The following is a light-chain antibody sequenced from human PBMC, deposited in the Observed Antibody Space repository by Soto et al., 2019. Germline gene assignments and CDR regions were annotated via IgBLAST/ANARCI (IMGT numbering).Light chain of an antibody. Sequence: QAVVTQPPSVSGAPGQRVTISCTGSSSNIGAGYEVHWYQQLPRTAPKLLIDGNSNRHSGVPDRFSGSKSGTSASLDITGPHAEYEADYDCQSYDNSLSGLVFGGGTKVTVL. J-gene: IGLJ2*01. CDR3: QSYDNSLSGLV. CDR1: SSNIGAGYE. CDR2: GNS. V-gene: IGLV1-40*01.